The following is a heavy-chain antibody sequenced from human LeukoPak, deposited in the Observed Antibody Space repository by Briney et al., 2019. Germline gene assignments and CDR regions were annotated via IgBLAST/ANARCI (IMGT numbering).Heavy chain of an antibody. J-gene: IGHJ5*02. CDR3: AKGAEIDL. D-gene: IGHD3-16*01. Sequence: SGGSLRLSCATSGFTFTNYAMNWVRQAPGKGLEWVSAVTGLGDTTYYADSVKGRFFMSREDSKTTVYLQMNSLRAEDTAIYYCAKGAEIDLWGQGTLVTVSS. CDR1: GFTFTNYA. CDR2: VTGLGDTT. V-gene: IGHV3-23*01.